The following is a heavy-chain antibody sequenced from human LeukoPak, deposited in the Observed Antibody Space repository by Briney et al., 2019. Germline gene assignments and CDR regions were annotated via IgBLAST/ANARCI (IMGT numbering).Heavy chain of an antibody. V-gene: IGHV1-2*06. J-gene: IGHJ4*02. Sequence: ASVKVSCKTSGYTFTGYYIHWVRQVPGQELKWMGRISPNSGDTNSTQKFQGRVTMTRDTSISSAYMELIRLGSDAPAVYYCARDGLYCGGHCYLDSWGQGTLVTVSS. D-gene: IGHD2-21*02. CDR3: ARDGLYCGGHCYLDS. CDR1: GYTFTGYY. CDR2: ISPNSGDT.